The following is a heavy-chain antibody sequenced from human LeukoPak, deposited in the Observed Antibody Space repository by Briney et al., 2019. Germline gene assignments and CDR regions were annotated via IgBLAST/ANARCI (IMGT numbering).Heavy chain of an antibody. CDR3: ATSRRLRLEKGYYFDY. D-gene: IGHD4-17*01. CDR2: ITAGGGIT. Sequence: GGSLRLSCAASGFTFSNYPMSWVRQAPGKGLEWVSLITAGGGITYYADSVKGRFTISRDNSRDTLYLQMHSLSAEDTAVYYCATSRRLRLEKGYYFDYWGQGTLVTVSS. V-gene: IGHV3-23*01. J-gene: IGHJ4*02. CDR1: GFTFSNYP.